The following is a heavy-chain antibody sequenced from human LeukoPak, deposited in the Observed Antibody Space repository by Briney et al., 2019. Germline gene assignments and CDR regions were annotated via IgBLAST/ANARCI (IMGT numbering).Heavy chain of an antibody. Sequence: ASVKVSCRGSGFSLTGHYMHWLRQAPGQGLEWMGWINPNSGGTNYAQKFQGRVTMTRDTSISTAYMELSRLRSDDTAVYYCARRYNLPFDYWGQGTLVTVSS. V-gene: IGHV1-2*02. CDR3: ARRYNLPFDY. CDR2: INPNSGGT. J-gene: IGHJ4*02. CDR1: GFSLTGHY. D-gene: IGHD1-1*01.